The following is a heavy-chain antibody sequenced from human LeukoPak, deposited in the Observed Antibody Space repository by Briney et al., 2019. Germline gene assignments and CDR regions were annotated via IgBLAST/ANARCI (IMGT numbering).Heavy chain of an antibody. J-gene: IGHJ5*02. CDR1: GFIFSGSA. CDR3: TRGYYGSGSYYWFDP. V-gene: IGHV3-73*01. D-gene: IGHD3-10*01. CDR2: IRSKANSYAT. Sequence: GGSLRLSCAASGFIFSGSAMHWVRQASGKGLEWVGRIRSKANSYATAYAASVKGRFTISRDDSKNTAYLHMNSLKTEDTAVYYCTRGYYGSGSYYWFDPWGQGTLVTVSS.